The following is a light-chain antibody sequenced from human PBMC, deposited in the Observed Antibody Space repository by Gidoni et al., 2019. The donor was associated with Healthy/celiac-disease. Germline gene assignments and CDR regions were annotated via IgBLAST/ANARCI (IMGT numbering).Light chain of an antibody. CDR3: AAWDDSLSGYV. CDR1: SSNIGSNY. J-gene: IGLJ1*01. Sequence: QSVLTQPPSASGTPGQRVTISCSGSSSNIGSNYVYWYQQLPGTAPKRLIYRNNQRPSVVPDRFSGSKSGTSASLAISGLRSEDEADYYCAAWDDSLSGYVFGTGTKVTVL. CDR2: RNN. V-gene: IGLV1-47*01.